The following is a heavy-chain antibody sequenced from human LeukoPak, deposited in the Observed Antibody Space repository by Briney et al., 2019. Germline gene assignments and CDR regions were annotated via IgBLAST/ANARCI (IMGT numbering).Heavy chain of an antibody. V-gene: IGHV1-69*05. J-gene: IGHJ1*01. CDR2: IIPIFGTA. CDR1: GGTFSSYA. Sequence: GSSVKVSCKASGGTFSSYAISWVRQAPGQGLEWMGRIIPIFGTANYAQKFQGRVTITTDESTSTAYMELSSLRSEDTAVYYCARGLALIAYCGGDCYREYFQHWGQGTLVTVSS. D-gene: IGHD2-21*02. CDR3: ARGLALIAYCGGDCYREYFQH.